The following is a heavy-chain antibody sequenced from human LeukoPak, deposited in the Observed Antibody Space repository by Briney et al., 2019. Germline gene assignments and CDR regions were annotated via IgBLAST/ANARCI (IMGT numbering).Heavy chain of an antibody. CDR3: ARDKGKYSGSYPLDY. CDR1: VYTFTCYY. CDR2: INPNSCGT. V-gene: IGHV1-2*02. Sequence: GASVTVSFKASVYTFTCYYMHWVRQAPGQGLEWMGWINPNSCGTNYAQKFQGRVTMTRDTYISTAYMELSRLRSDDTAVYYCARDKGKYSGSYPLDYWGQGTPVTVSS. D-gene: IGHD1-26*01. J-gene: IGHJ4*02.